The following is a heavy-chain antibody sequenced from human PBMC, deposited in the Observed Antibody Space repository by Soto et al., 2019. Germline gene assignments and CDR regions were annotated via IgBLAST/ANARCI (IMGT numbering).Heavy chain of an antibody. CDR2: IYSGGST. CDR1: GFTVSSNY. D-gene: IGHD3-16*02. CDR3: ARERYYDYIWGSYRPPGGAFDI. J-gene: IGHJ3*02. Sequence: GGSLRLSCAASGFTVSSNYMSWVRQAPGKGLEWVSVIYSGGSTYYADSVKGRFTISRDNSKNTPYLQMNSLRAEDTAVYYCARERYYDYIWGSYRPPGGAFDIWGQGTMVTVSS. V-gene: IGHV3-66*01.